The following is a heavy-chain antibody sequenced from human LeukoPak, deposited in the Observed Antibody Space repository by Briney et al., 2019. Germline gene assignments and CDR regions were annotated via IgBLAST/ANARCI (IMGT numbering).Heavy chain of an antibody. D-gene: IGHD6-6*01. Sequence: GGSLRLSCAASGFTFSDYYMSWIRQAPGKGLEWVSYISSSGSTIYYADSVRGRFTISRDNAKNSLYLQMNSLRAEDTAVYYCARQGAARHGGNLYYYYYMDVWGKGTTVTVSS. CDR2: ISSSGSTI. CDR3: ARQGAARHGGNLYYYYYMDV. CDR1: GFTFSDYY. J-gene: IGHJ6*03. V-gene: IGHV3-11*01.